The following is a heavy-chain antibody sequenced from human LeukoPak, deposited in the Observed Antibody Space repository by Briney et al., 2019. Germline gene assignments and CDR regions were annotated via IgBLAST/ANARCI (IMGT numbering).Heavy chain of an antibody. J-gene: IGHJ5*02. CDR3: ARVRPSPIRLDP. V-gene: IGHV4-4*07. D-gene: IGHD2-2*01. CDR1: GGSISSYY. Sequence: SESLSLTCTVSGGSISSYYWCLFRQLAALRLELIGLNYTSGSTNYNPSLKSRVTMSVDTSKNQFSLKLSSVTAADTAVYYCARVRPSPIRLDPWGQGTLVTVSS. CDR2: NYTSGST.